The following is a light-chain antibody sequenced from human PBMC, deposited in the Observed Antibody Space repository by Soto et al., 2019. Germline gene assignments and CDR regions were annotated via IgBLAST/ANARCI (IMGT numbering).Light chain of an antibody. CDR3: CSYAGSSTFDWV. V-gene: IGLV2-23*01. CDR1: SSDVGSYNL. CDR2: EGS. J-gene: IGLJ3*02. Sequence: QSALTQPASVSGSPGQSITISCTGTSSDVGSYNLVSWYQQHPGKAPKLMIYEGSQRPSGVSNRFSGSKSGNTASLIISGLQAEDEADYYCCSYAGSSTFDWVFGGGTKLTVL.